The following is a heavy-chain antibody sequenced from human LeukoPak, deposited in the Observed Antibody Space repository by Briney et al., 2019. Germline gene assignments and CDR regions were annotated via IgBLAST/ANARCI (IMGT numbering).Heavy chain of an antibody. CDR1: GFTFSSYD. CDR2: IGTAGDT. Sequence: GGSLRLSCAASGFTFSSYDMHWVRQAPGKGLEWVSAIGTAGDTYYPASVKGRFTISRENAKNSLYLQMNSLRAGDTAVYYCARGHVALDAFDIWGQGTMVTVSS. CDR3: ARGHVALDAFDI. J-gene: IGHJ3*02. V-gene: IGHV3-13*01. D-gene: IGHD5-12*01.